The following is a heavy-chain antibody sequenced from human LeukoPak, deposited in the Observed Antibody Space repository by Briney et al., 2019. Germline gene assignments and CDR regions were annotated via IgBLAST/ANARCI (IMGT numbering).Heavy chain of an antibody. V-gene: IGHV4-39*07. CDR1: GGSISSSSYY. CDR2: IYYSGST. J-gene: IGHJ5*02. Sequence: PSETLSLTCTASGGSISSSSYYWGWIRQPPGKGLEWIGSIYYSGSTYYNPSLKSRVTISVDTSKNQFSLKLSSVTAADTAVYYCARADRFGELSWFDPWGQGTLVTVSS. CDR3: ARADRFGELSWFDP. D-gene: IGHD3-10*01.